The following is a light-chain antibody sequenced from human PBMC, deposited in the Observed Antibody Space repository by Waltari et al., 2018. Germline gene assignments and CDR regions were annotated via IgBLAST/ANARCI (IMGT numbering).Light chain of an antibody. Sequence: IHETQSLSPLCASVRERDTHTCRASQSIKSWLAWYQQKPGKAPNVLIYKASNLESGVPSRFSGGGSGTEFTLTISSLQPDDFATYYCQQFNSFPFTFGGGTKVEV. V-gene: IGKV1-5*03. CDR3: QQFNSFPFT. CDR2: KAS. CDR1: QSIKSW. J-gene: IGKJ4*01.